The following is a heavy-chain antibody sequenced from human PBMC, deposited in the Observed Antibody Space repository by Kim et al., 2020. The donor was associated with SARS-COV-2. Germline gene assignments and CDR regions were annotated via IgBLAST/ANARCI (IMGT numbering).Heavy chain of an antibody. V-gene: IGHV3-7*01. CDR2: IKQDGSEK. J-gene: IGHJ4*02. Sequence: GGSLRLSCAASGFTFSSYWMSWVRQAPGKGLEWVANIKQDGSEKYYVDSVKGRFTISRDNAKNSLYLQMNSLRAEDTAVYYCARARITMVQGASSLWGQGTLVTVSS. CDR3: ARARITMVQGASSL. CDR1: GFTFSSYW. D-gene: IGHD3-10*01.